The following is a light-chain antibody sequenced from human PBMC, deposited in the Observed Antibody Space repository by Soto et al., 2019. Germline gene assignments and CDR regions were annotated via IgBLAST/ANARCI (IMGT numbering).Light chain of an antibody. J-gene: IGLJ7*01. V-gene: IGLV2-11*01. Sequence: QSALTQPRSVSGSPGQSVTISCTGTSSDIGGYNYVSWYQQHPGKAPKLMIYDVSKRPSGVPDRFSGSKSGTSASLAISGLRSEDEADYYCAAWDDSLSRAVFGGGTQLTVL. CDR3: AAWDDSLSRAV. CDR1: SSDIGGYNY. CDR2: DVS.